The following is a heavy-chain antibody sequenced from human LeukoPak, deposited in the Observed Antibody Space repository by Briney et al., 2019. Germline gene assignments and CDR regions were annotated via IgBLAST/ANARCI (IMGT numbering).Heavy chain of an antibody. CDR1: GGSISSNTYY. J-gene: IGHJ4*02. Sequence: SETLSLTCTVSGGSISSNTYYWGWIRQPPGKGLEWIGSIYYSGSTYYNPSLKSRVTISADTSKNQFSLKLSSVTAADTAVYYCARDHIAAAGTMTFDYWGQGTLVTVSS. CDR2: IYYSGST. V-gene: IGHV4-39*07. D-gene: IGHD6-13*01. CDR3: ARDHIAAAGTMTFDY.